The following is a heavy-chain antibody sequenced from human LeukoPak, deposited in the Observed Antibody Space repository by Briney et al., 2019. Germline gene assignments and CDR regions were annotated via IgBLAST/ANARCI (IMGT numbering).Heavy chain of an antibody. J-gene: IGHJ5*02. CDR1: GFTVSAYA. CDR3: AKEAGGYQHIWFDP. D-gene: IGHD2-2*01. V-gene: IGHV3-23*01. CDR2: ISGSGGIT. Sequence: PGGSLRLSCAASGFTVSAYAISWVRQAPGKGLEWLSAISGSGGITYYADSVKGRFTISRDNSKNTLYLQMNSLRAEDTAVYYCAKEAGGYQHIWFDPWGQGTLVTVSS.